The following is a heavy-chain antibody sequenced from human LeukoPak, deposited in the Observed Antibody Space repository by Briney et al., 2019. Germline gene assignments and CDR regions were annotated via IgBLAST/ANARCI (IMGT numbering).Heavy chain of an antibody. D-gene: IGHD1-1*01. CDR1: GGSISSSSYY. V-gene: IGHV4-39*01. CDR3: ARLNWNDGAFDI. CDR2: MYHSGST. J-gene: IGHJ3*02. Sequence: SETLSLTCTVSGGSISSSSYYWGWIRQPPGKGLEWIGSMYHSGSTYYNPSLKSRVTISVDTSKNQFSLKLSSVTAADTAVYYCARLNWNDGAFDIWGQGTMVTVSS.